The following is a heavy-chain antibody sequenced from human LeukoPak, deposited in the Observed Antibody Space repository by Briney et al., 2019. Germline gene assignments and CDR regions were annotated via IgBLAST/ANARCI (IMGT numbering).Heavy chain of an antibody. J-gene: IGHJ5*02. Sequence: PSETLSLTGAGYGGSLSGYCWSWIRQPPGKGLEWIGEINHSEITNYNPSLKSRVTMSEDTSKNQFSLKLSSVTAADTAVYYCARVSTGNWFDPWGQGILVTVSS. CDR3: ARVSTGNWFDP. CDR2: INHSEIT. CDR1: GGSLSGYC. V-gene: IGHV4-34*01.